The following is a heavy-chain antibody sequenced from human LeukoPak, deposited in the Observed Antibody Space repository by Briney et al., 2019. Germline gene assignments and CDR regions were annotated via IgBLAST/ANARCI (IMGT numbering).Heavy chain of an antibody. CDR2: INHSGST. D-gene: IGHD3-22*01. CDR1: GGSFSGYY. CDR3: ARGSDYYDSSGLFPHDY. V-gene: IGHV4-34*01. J-gene: IGHJ4*02. Sequence: PSETLSLTCAVYGGSFSGYYWSWIRQPPGKGLEWIGEINHSGSTNYNPSLKSRVTISVDTSKNQFSLKLSSVTAADTAVYYCARGSDYYDSSGLFPHDYWGQGTLVTVSS.